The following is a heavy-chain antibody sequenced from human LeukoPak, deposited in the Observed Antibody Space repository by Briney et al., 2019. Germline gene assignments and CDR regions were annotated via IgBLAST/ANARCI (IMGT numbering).Heavy chain of an antibody. D-gene: IGHD5-12*01. CDR3: VRPLYSGYGWFDP. Sequence: NPSETLSLTCTVSGGSISYYYWSWIRQPPGKGLEWIGYIYISGSTNYSPSLKGRVTISADTSKNQFSLKLSSVTAADTAVYYCVRPLYSGYGWFDPWGQGTLVTVSS. J-gene: IGHJ5*02. CDR1: GGSISYYY. CDR2: IYISGST. V-gene: IGHV4-4*09.